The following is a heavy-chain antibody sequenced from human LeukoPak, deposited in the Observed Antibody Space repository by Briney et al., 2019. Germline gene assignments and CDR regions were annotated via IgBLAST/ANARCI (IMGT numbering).Heavy chain of an antibody. CDR2: ILHTGPT. CDR1: GVSITDNW. D-gene: IGHD1-26*01. CDR3: VRGGTYYLPY. J-gene: IGHJ4*02. Sequence: SETLSLTCAVSGVSITDNWWSWVRQPPGKGLEWIGEILHTGPTNFNPSLKSRVTISMDKSKNQVSLRLNSVTAADTATYYCVRGGTYYLPYWGQGILVTVSS. V-gene: IGHV4-4*02.